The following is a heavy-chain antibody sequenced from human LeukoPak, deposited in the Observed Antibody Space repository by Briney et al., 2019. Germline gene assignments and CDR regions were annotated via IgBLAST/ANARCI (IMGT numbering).Heavy chain of an antibody. D-gene: IGHD6-13*01. CDR2: ISYDGSNK. V-gene: IGHV3-30-3*01. J-gene: IGHJ6*02. Sequence: GGSLRLSCAASGFTFSSYAMHWVRQAPGKGLEWVAVISYDGSNKYYADSVKGRFTISRDNSKNTLYLQMNSLRAGDTAVYYCARDTQQLALYYYYGMDVWGQGTTVTVSS. CDR1: GFTFSSYA. CDR3: ARDTQQLALYYYYGMDV.